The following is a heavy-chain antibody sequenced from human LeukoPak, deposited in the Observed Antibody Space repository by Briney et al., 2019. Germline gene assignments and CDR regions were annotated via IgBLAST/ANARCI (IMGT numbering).Heavy chain of an antibody. CDR1: GGSISSSSYY. V-gene: IGHV4-39*01. D-gene: IGHD6-19*01. CDR2: IYYSGST. J-gene: IGHJ3*02. CDR3: ASMAVADAFDI. Sequence: SETLSLTCTVSGGSISSSSYYWGWIRQPPGKGLEWIGSIYYSGSTYYNPSLKSRVTISVDTSKNQFSLKLSSVTAADTAVYYCASMAVADAFDIWGQGTMVTVSS.